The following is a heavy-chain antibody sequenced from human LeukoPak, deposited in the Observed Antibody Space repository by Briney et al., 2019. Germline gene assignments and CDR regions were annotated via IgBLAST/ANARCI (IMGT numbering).Heavy chain of an antibody. Sequence: ASVKVSCKASGYTFTSYGISWVRQAPGQGLEWMGWISAYNGNTNYAQKLQGGVTMTTDTSTSTAYMELRSLRSDDTAVYYCARGPRITLIRGGQWYYYMDVWGKGTTVTISS. CDR2: ISAYNGNT. J-gene: IGHJ6*03. CDR1: GYTFTSYG. CDR3: ARGPRITLIRGGQWYYYMDV. D-gene: IGHD3-10*01. V-gene: IGHV1-18*01.